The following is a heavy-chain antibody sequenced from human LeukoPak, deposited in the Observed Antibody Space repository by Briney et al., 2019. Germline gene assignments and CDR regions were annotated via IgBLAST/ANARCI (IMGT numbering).Heavy chain of an antibody. CDR2: INHSGST. Sequence: PSETLSLTCAVYGGSFSGYYWSWIRQPPGKGLEWIGEINHSGSTNYNPSLKSRVTISVDTSKNQFSLKLSSVTAADTAVYYCASHSGSYLIDIWGQGTMVTVSS. D-gene: IGHD1-26*01. CDR3: ASHSGSYLIDI. V-gene: IGHV4-34*01. J-gene: IGHJ3*02. CDR1: GGSFSGYY.